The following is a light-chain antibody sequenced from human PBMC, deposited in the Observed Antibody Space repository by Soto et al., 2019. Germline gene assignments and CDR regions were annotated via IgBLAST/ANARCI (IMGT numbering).Light chain of an antibody. Sequence: EIVMSQTPGTLSVSPGERATLSCRASQSVGSNVAWYQHKPGQAPRLLIYAASSRATGLPARFSGSGSGTEFTLTISSLQSEDFAVYYCQQYNNWPPLTFGGGTNVEIK. CDR1: QSVGSN. CDR2: AAS. V-gene: IGKV3-15*01. CDR3: QQYNNWPPLT. J-gene: IGKJ4*01.